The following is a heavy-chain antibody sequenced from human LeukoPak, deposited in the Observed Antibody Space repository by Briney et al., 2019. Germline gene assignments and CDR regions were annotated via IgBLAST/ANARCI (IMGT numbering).Heavy chain of an antibody. Sequence: GASVKVSCKASGYTFTHHCMHWVRQAPGQGLEWMGIINPNGSSTNYAQKFQGRVTMTRDTSTNTVYMELSSLRPEDTAVYYCARGRDFWSGYSDYWGQGTLVTVSS. D-gene: IGHD3-3*01. CDR3: ARGRDFWSGYSDY. J-gene: IGHJ4*02. CDR1: GYTFTHHC. V-gene: IGHV1-46*01. CDR2: INPNGSST.